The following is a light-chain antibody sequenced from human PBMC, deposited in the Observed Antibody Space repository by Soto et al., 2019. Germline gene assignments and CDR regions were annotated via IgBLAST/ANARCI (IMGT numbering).Light chain of an antibody. J-gene: IGKJ1*01. Sequence: DVVMTQSPLSLPVTLGQPASISCRSSQSLVYSDGNTYLNWFQQRPGQSPRRLIYKVSNRDSWVPDRFSGRGSGTDFTLKISRVEAEDVGVYYCMQGTHWPPTFGQGTKVEIK. CDR2: KVS. CDR1: QSLVYSDGNTY. V-gene: IGKV2-30*01. CDR3: MQGTHWPPT.